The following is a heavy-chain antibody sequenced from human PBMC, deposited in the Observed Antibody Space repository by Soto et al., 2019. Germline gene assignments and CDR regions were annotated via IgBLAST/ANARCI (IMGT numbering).Heavy chain of an antibody. CDR2: IYYSGST. D-gene: IGHD5-18*01. J-gene: IGHJ5*02. Sequence: QVQLQESGPGLVKPSETLSLTCTVSGGSISSYYWSWIRQPPGKGLEWIGYIYYSGSTNYNPSLMSRVTISVDTSKNQFSLKLSSVTAADTAVYYCARRGYSYGYWFDPWGQGTLVTVSS. CDR1: GGSISSYY. V-gene: IGHV4-59*01. CDR3: ARRGYSYGYWFDP.